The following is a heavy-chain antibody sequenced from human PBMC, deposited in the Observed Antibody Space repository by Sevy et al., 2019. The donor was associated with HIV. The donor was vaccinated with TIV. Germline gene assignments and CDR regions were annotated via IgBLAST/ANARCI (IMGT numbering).Heavy chain of an antibody. Sequence: GGSLRLSCAASGFTFSGAWMSWVRQVPEKGLEWLGRIKSETDGGATDYAAPVKGRFTISRDDSKKTVYLQVNSLQVEDTAVYYCTTDLGIYASKWGQGTLVTVSS. J-gene: IGHJ4*02. CDR1: GFTFSGAW. CDR3: TTDLGIYASK. CDR2: IKSETDGGAT. V-gene: IGHV3-15*01. D-gene: IGHD3-16*01.